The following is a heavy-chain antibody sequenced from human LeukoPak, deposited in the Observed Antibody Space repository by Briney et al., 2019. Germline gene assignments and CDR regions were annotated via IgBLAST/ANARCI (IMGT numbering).Heavy chain of an antibody. J-gene: IGHJ6*02. D-gene: IGHD2-21*02. Sequence: PGGSLRLSCAASGFTFSSYGMHWVRQAPGKGLEWVAVIWYDGSNKYYADSVKGRFTISRDNSKNTLYLQMNSLRAEDTAVYYCARDCRPYCASSSYYHMDVWGQGTTVTVSS. V-gene: IGHV3-33*01. CDR2: IWYDGSNK. CDR1: GFTFSSYG. CDR3: ARDCRPYCASSSYYHMDV.